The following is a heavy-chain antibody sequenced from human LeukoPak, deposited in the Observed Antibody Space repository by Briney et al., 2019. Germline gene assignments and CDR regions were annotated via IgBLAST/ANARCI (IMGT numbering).Heavy chain of an antibody. J-gene: IGHJ4*02. CDR1: GFTFSNYG. V-gene: IGHV3-30*18. Sequence: GGSLRLSCAASGFTFSNYGMHWVRQAPGKGLEWVAVISYNGSNRYYADSVKGRFTISRDNSKNTLYLQMNSLRAEDTAVYYCAKPIMTTVTTLGLYFDYWGQGALVTVSS. D-gene: IGHD4-17*01. CDR2: ISYNGSNR. CDR3: AKPIMTTVTTLGLYFDY.